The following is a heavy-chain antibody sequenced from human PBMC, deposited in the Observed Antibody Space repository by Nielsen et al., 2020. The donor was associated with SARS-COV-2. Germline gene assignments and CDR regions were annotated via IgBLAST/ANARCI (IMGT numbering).Heavy chain of an antibody. CDR3: ARRGGNWFDP. CDR1: GYSFTSYW. Sequence: GESLKISCKGSGYSFTSYWISWVRQMPGKGLEWMGWIDPSDSYTNYSPSFQGHVTISADKSISTAYLQWSSLKASDTAMYYCARRGGNWFDPWGQGTLVTVSS. J-gene: IGHJ5*02. V-gene: IGHV5-10-1*01. CDR2: IDPSDSYT.